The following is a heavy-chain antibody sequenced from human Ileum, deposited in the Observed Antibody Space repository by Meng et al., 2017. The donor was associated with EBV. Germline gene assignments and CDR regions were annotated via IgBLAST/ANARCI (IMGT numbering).Heavy chain of an antibody. J-gene: IGHJ4*02. Sequence: QAPLQAAGPGLVKPSGTLSLTCAVSCRSISSSNWWSWVRQPPGKGLEWIGEIYHSGSTNYNPSLKSRVTISVDKSKNQFSLNLSSVTAADTAVYYCARVGQWLPIDYWGQGTLVTVSS. CDR1: CRSISSSNW. D-gene: IGHD6-19*01. V-gene: IGHV4-4*02. CDR2: IYHSGST. CDR3: ARVGQWLPIDY.